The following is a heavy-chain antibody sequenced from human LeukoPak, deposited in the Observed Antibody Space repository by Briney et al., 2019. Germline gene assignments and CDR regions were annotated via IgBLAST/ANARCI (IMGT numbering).Heavy chain of an antibody. J-gene: IGHJ4*02. Sequence: GGSLRLSCAASGFTVSSTFMTWVRQAPGQGLDWVSVIYTGGYTDYADSVKGRFTISRDNAKNSLYLQVASLRGDDTATYYCAREGNDYYYDQWGQGTLVTVSP. D-gene: IGHD3-16*01. CDR3: AREGNDYYYDQ. V-gene: IGHV3-66*01. CDR1: GFTVSSTF. CDR2: IYTGGYT.